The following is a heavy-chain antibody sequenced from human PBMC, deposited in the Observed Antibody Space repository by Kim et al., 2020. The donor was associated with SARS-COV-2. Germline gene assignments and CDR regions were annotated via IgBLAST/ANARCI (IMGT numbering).Heavy chain of an antibody. CDR3: AREERSSVGTTDDIFDC. CDR1: GYTFTTYA. CDR2: MNCSTGNT. J-gene: IGHJ4*01. Sequence: ASVKVSCKASGYTFTTYAIHWVRQAPGQRLEWMGWMNCSTGNTDYSQNFQGRVTMTRNTSVSSAYMELSSLRSEDTAVYYCAREERSSVGTTDDIFDC. V-gene: IGHV1-8*02. D-gene: IGHD3-9*01.